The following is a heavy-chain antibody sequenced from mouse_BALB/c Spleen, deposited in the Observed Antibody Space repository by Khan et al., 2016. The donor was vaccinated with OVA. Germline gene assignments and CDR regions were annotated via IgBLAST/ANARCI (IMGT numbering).Heavy chain of an antibody. CDR1: GFTFSDYG. J-gene: IGHJ4*01. CDR3: ARAWAMDY. CDR2: ISNLAYSI. V-gene: IGHV5-15*02. Sequence: EVQLVESGGGLVQPGGSRKLSCAASGFTFSDYGMAWVRQAPGKGPEWVAFISNLAYSIYYADTLTGRFNISRENAKNTLYLEMSSLRSEDTAMYYCARAWAMDYWGQGTSVTVSS.